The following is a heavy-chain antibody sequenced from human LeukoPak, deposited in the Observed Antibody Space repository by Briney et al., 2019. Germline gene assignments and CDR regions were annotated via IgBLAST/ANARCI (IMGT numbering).Heavy chain of an antibody. V-gene: IGHV1-18*01. Sequence: ASVKVSCKASGYTFTIYNINWVRQAPGQGLEWMGWISGYNGNTNYAQKLQGRVTMTTDTSTSTAYMELSRLRSDDTAVYYCARPTYDSSDYEYFQHWGQGTLVTVSS. CDR3: ARPTYDSSDYEYFQH. CDR2: ISGYNGNT. D-gene: IGHD3-22*01. CDR1: GYTFTIYN. J-gene: IGHJ1*01.